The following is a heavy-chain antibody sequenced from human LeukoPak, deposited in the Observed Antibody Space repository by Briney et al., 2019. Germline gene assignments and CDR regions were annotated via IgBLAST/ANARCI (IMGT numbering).Heavy chain of an antibody. CDR2: ISPGSDYT. CDR1: GFTFSGYF. CDR3: ARSGYSGYDPDY. D-gene: IGHD5-12*01. J-gene: IGHJ4*02. V-gene: IGHV3-11*06. Sequence: GGSLRLSCAASGFTFSGYFMNWIRQAPGKGLEWVSYISPGSDYTNYADSVKGRFTISRDNAKNSLYLQMNSLRDEDTAVYFCARSGYSGYDPDYWGQGTLVTVSS.